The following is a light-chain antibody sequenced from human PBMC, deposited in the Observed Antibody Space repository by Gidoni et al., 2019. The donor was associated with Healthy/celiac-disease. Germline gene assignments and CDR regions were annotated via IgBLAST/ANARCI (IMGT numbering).Light chain of an antibody. Sequence: EIVFPLSPGTLSLSPGERATLSCRASQSVSSSYLAWYQQKPGQAPRLLIYGATSRATGIPDRFGGSGSGADFTLTISRLEPEDVAVYYCQQYSSSLWTFGQGTKVEIK. V-gene: IGKV3-20*01. CDR1: QSVSSSY. CDR2: GAT. CDR3: QQYSSSLWT. J-gene: IGKJ1*01.